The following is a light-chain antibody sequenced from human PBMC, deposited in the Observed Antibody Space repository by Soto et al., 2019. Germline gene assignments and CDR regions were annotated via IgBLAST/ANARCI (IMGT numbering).Light chain of an antibody. CDR1: NSNMGAGYE. CDR3: QSYDSSLSGYV. CDR2: GNN. Sequence: QSVLTQPPSVSGAPGQRVTISCTGANSNMGAGYEVHWYQQLPGTAPKVLIYGNNNRPSGIPDRFSGSKSGTSASLAISGLQAEDEADYYCQSYDSSLSGYVFGTGTKLTVL. V-gene: IGLV1-40*01. J-gene: IGLJ1*01.